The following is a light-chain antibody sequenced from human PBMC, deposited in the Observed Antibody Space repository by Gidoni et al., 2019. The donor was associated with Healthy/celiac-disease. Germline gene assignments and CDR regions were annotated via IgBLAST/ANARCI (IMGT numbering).Light chain of an antibody. CDR1: QGISSA. CDR2: DAS. Sequence: ATQLTQSPSSLSASVGDRVTITCRASQGISSALAWYQQKPGKAPKLLIYDASSLESGVPSRFSGSGSGTDFTLTISSLQPEDFATYYCQQFNSYPPTFGQGTRLEIK. V-gene: IGKV1-13*02. CDR3: QQFNSYPPT. J-gene: IGKJ5*01.